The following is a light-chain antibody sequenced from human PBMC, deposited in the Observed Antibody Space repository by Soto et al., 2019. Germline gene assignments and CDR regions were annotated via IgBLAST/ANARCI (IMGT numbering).Light chain of an antibody. V-gene: IGKV1-5*01. J-gene: IGKJ5*01. CDR3: QQYNSYWIT. Sequence: DIQMTQSPSTLSASVGDRVTITCRASQSISTWLAWYQQKPGKAPKLLIYDASSLESGVPSRFSGSGSGTEFTLTISSLQPDDLATYYCQQYNSYWITLGQGTRLEIK. CDR2: DAS. CDR1: QSISTW.